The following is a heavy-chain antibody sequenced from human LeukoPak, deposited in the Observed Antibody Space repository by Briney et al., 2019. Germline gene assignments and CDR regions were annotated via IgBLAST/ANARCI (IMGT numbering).Heavy chain of an antibody. D-gene: IGHD3-22*01. Sequence: GGSLRLSCAGSGFTFSSYSMNWVRQAPGKGLEWVSSISSSSSYIYYADSVKGRFTISRDNAKNSLYLQMNSLRAEDTAVYYCARDVGSRIVDYWCQGTLVTVSS. CDR1: GFTFSSYS. J-gene: IGHJ4*02. CDR3: ARDVGSRIVDY. V-gene: IGHV3-21*01. CDR2: ISSSSSYI.